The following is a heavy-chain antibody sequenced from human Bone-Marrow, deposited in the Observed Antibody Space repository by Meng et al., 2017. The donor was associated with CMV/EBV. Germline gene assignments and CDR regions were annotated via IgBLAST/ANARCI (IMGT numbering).Heavy chain of an antibody. CDR1: GGSISSSSYY. J-gene: IGHJ4*02. D-gene: IGHD4-11*01. Sequence: SETLSLTCTVSGGSISSSSYYWGWIRQPPGQGLVWLGSIYYSGSTYYNPSLKRRVTISVDTSKNQFSLKLSPVTAADTVVYYRARNIQQYDFHSWGQGTLVTVSS. V-gene: IGHV4-39*01. CDR3: ARNIQQYDFHS. CDR2: IYYSGST.